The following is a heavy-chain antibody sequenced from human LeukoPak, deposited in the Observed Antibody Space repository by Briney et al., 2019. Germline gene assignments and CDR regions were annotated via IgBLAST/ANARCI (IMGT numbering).Heavy chain of an antibody. CDR1: GGSISSSSYY. CDR2: IYYSGST. D-gene: IGHD6-19*01. V-gene: IGHV4-39*01. CDR3: ARIYSSGWYPGGYFDY. Sequence: SETLSLTCTVSGGSISSSSYYWGWIRQPPGKGLEWIGSIYYSGSTYYNPSLKSRVTISVDTSKNQFSLKLSSVTAADTAVYYRARIYSSGWYPGGYFDYWGQGTLVTVSS. J-gene: IGHJ4*02.